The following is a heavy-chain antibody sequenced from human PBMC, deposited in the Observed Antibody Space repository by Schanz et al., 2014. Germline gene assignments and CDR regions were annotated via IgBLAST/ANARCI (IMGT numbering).Heavy chain of an antibody. J-gene: IGHJ3*01. CDR1: GFSFSDYS. V-gene: IGHV3-21*01. CDR2: LSGGSSYI. Sequence: EVQLVESGGGLVKPGGSLRLSCAASGFSFSDYSMSWVRQAPGKGLEWVSSLSGGSSYIFYADSVKGRFTISRDNARYSLYLEMNSLRAEDTAVYYCARDGGRDGYNLAFDVWGQGTLVTVSS. D-gene: IGHD5-12*01. CDR3: ARDGGRDGYNLAFDV.